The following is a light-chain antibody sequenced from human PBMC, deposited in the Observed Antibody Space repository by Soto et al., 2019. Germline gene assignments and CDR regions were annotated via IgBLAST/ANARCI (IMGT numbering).Light chain of an antibody. Sequence: QSVLTQPPSVSGAPGQRVTISYTGGSSNLGAHYDVHWYQQLPGTAPKVLIHGNTNRPSGVPDRFSGSRSGTSASLAITGLQAEDEADYYCQSYDSSLSGYVFGTGTKVTVL. CDR1: SSNLGAHYD. CDR3: QSYDSSLSGYV. CDR2: GNT. V-gene: IGLV1-40*01. J-gene: IGLJ1*01.